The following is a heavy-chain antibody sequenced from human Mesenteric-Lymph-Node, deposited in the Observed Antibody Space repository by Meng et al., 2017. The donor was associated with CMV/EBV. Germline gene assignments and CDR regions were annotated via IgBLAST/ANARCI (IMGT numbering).Heavy chain of an antibody. CDR1: GLSISCSDW. J-gene: IGHJ4*02. V-gene: IGHV4-4*01. CDR2: IYHSGST. CDR3: ARSLGYYFEY. D-gene: IGHD3-16*01. Sequence: LACAVSGLSISCSDWWRWVRRPPGEGLWWLGGIYHSGSTSYIPSLKSRVTMSLGTAKNQFSLKLSSLTAADTAVYCCARSLGYYFEYWGQGILVTVSS.